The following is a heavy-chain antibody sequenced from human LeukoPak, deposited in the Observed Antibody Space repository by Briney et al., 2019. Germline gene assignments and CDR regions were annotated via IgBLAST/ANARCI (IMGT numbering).Heavy chain of an antibody. D-gene: IGHD4-17*01. CDR1: GGTFSSYA. CDR3: AREAVTTRGLPFDP. Sequence: SVKVSCKASGGTFSSYAISWVRQAPGQGLEWMGGIIPIFGTANYAQKFQGRVTITADESTSTAYMGLSSLRSEDTAVYYCAREAVTTRGLPFDPWGQGTLVTVSS. CDR2: IIPIFGTA. V-gene: IGHV1-69*13. J-gene: IGHJ5*02.